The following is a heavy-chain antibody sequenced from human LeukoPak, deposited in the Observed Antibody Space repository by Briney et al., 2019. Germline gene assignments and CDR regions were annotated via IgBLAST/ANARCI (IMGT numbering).Heavy chain of an antibody. Sequence: PGGSLRLSRAASGFTVSSNYMTWVRQAPGKGLEWVSVIYSGGSTYYADSVKGRFTISRDNSKNTLYLQMNSLRAEDTAVYYCARAAPERFYGMDVWGQGTTVSVSS. CDR1: GFTVSSNY. CDR3: ARAAPERFYGMDV. D-gene: IGHD3-16*01. J-gene: IGHJ6*02. CDR2: IYSGGST. V-gene: IGHV3-53*01.